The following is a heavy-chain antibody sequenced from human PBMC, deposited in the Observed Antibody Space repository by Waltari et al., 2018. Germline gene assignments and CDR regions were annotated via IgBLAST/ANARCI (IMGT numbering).Heavy chain of an antibody. D-gene: IGHD3-10*01. J-gene: IGHJ4*02. V-gene: IGHV4-38-2*01. Sequence: QVQLQESGPGLVKPSETLSLTCAVSAYSITSSFYWGWVRQPPGKGLGWIGNIFHRGSAYYNPSLKSRVNISIDTSKHQFSLKLGSVTAADTAVYYCARVSGTFDYWGQGTLVSVSS. CDR3: ARVSGTFDY. CDR2: IFHRGSA. CDR1: AYSITSSFY.